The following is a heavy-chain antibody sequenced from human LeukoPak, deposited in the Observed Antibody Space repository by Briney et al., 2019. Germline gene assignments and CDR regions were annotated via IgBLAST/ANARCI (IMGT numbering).Heavy chain of an antibody. CDR2: ISNDGGNE. D-gene: IGHD7-27*01. J-gene: IGHJ4*02. CDR3: TRENWANDF. CDR1: GFTFNKYN. Sequence: PGGSLRLSCAASGFTFNKYNMHWVRQAPGKGLEWVAFISNDGGNEYYSDSMKGRFTISRDNSKNTLYLQMNSLRAEDTAMYYCTRENWANDFWGQGTLVTVSS. V-gene: IGHV3-30*04.